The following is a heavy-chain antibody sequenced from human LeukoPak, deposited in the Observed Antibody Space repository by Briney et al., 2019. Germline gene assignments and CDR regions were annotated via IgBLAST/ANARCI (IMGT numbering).Heavy chain of an antibody. J-gene: IGHJ3*02. V-gene: IGHV4-59*01. Sequence: SETLSLTCTVSGGSISSYYWSWIRQPPGKGLEWIGYIYYSGSTNYNPSLKSRVTISVDTSKNQFSLKLSSVTAADTAVYYCARAVIAVAGNSDDAFDIWGQGTMVTVSS. CDR3: ARAVIAVAGNSDDAFDI. CDR1: GGSISSYY. CDR2: IYYSGST. D-gene: IGHD6-19*01.